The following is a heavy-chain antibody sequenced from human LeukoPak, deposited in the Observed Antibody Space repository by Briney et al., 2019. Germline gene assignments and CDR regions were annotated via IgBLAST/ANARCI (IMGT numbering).Heavy chain of an antibody. CDR3: ALPEGNSSGYTFDY. D-gene: IGHD3-22*01. CDR1: GGSISSGGYY. V-gene: IGHV4-39*07. J-gene: IGHJ4*02. Sequence: PSETLSLTCTVSGGSISSGGYYWSWIRQPPGKGLEWIGEINHSGSTNYNPSLKSRVTISVDTSKNQFSLKLSSVTAADTAVYYCALPEGNSSGYTFDYWGQGTLVTVSS. CDR2: INHSGST.